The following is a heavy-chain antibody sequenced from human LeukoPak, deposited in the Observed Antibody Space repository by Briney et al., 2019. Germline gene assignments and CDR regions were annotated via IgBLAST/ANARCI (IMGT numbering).Heavy chain of an antibody. J-gene: IGHJ5*02. Sequence: PGGSLRLSCAASGFTFSSYSMNWVRQAPGKGLEWVSSISSSGNYTYYADSVKGRFTISRDNAKNSLYLQMNSLRAEDTAVYYCASSIVVVTARYNWFDPWGQGTLVTVSS. V-gene: IGHV3-21*01. CDR1: GFTFSSYS. CDR2: ISSSGNYT. CDR3: ASSIVVVTARYNWFDP. D-gene: IGHD2-21*02.